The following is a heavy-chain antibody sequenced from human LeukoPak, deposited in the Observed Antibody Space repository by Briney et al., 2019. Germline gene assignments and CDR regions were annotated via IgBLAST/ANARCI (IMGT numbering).Heavy chain of an antibody. V-gene: IGHV1-69*13. CDR1: GGTFSSYA. D-gene: IGHD5-12*01. CDR3: AREGEDSGFTMGAFDI. J-gene: IGHJ3*02. CDR2: IIPIFGTA. Sequence: SVKVSCKASGGTFSSYAISWVRQAPGQGLEWMGGIIPIFGTANYAQKFQGRVTITADESTSTAYMELSSLRSEDTTVYYCAREGEDSGFTMGAFDIWGQGTMVTVSS.